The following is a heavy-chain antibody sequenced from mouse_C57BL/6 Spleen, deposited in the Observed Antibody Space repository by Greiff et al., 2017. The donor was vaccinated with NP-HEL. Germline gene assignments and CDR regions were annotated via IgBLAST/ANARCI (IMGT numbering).Heavy chain of an antibody. CDR2: IWGGGST. Sequence: QVQLQQSGPGLVAPSQSLSITCTVSGFSLTSYGVDWVRQPPGKGLEWLGVIWGGGSTNYTLALMSRLSISKDKSKSQVFLKMNSLQTDDTAMYYFAKHEDYDGAWFAYWGQGTLVTVSA. D-gene: IGHD2-4*01. J-gene: IGHJ3*01. V-gene: IGHV2-9*01. CDR1: GFSLTSYG. CDR3: AKHEDYDGAWFAY.